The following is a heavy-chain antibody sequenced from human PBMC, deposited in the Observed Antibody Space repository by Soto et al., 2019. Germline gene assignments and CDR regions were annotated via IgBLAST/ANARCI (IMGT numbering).Heavy chain of an antibody. Sequence: EVQLVESGGGLVQPGGSLRLSCAASGFTFSSYWMSWVRQAPEKGLEWVANIKQDGNDIYFVDSVKGRFTISRDNAKNSVYLHMSSLRGEDTGVYYCERTICGVVTHSSYMDVWGKGTTVTVSS. CDR2: IKQDGNDI. J-gene: IGHJ6*03. V-gene: IGHV3-7*01. D-gene: IGHD3-3*01. CDR1: GFTFSSYW. CDR3: ERTICGVVTHSSYMDV.